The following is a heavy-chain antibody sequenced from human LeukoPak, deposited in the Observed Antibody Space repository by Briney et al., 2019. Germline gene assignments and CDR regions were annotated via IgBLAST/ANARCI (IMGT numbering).Heavy chain of an antibody. CDR1: GGTFSSYA. Sequence: SVTVSCTASGGTFSSYAISWVRQAPGQGLEWMGGIIPIFGTANYAQKFQGRVTITADESTSTAYMELSSLRSEDTAVYYCARDSDYGDYPSFDYWGQGTLVTVSS. D-gene: IGHD4-17*01. J-gene: IGHJ4*02. CDR2: IIPIFGTA. CDR3: ARDSDYGDYPSFDY. V-gene: IGHV1-69*13.